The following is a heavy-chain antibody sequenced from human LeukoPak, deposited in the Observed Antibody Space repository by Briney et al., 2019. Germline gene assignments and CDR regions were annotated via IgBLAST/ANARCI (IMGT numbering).Heavy chain of an antibody. CDR3: ARQGYSAYEILDY. Sequence: SETLSLTCTVSGGSISSYYWSWIRQPPGKGLEWIGYIYYSGSTNYNASLRSRVTISVDASKNQFSLKLSSVTAADTAVYYCARQGYSAYEILDYWGQGTLVTVSS. J-gene: IGHJ4*02. D-gene: IGHD5-12*01. V-gene: IGHV4-59*08. CDR2: IYYSGST. CDR1: GGSISSYY.